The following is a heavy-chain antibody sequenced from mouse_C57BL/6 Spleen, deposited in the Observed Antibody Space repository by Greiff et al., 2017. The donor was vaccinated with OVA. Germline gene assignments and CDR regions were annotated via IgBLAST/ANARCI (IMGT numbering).Heavy chain of an antibody. V-gene: IGHV3-6*01. CDR3: ARAGTTVVATDFDV. CDR1: GYYITSGYY. Sequence: DVKLQESGPGLVKPSQSLSLTCSVTGYYITSGYYWNWIRQFPGNKLEWMGYISYDGSNNYNPSLKNRISITRYTSKNQFFLKLNSVTTEDTATYYCARAGTTVVATDFDVWGTGTTVTVSS. J-gene: IGHJ1*03. D-gene: IGHD1-1*01. CDR2: ISYDGSN.